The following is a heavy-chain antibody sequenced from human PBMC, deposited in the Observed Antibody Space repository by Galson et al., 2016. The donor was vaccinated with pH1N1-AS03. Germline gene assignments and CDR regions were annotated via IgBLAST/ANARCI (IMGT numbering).Heavy chain of an antibody. V-gene: IGHV4-59*01. D-gene: IGHD1-1*01. CDR3: ARDTGGWYFDL. CDR2: IHHSGST. J-gene: IGHJ2*01. CDR1: GSTTGLFY. Sequence: ETLSLTCSVFGSTTGLFYWNWIRQPPGKGLEWIGFIHHSGSTNYNPSLKSRVTISIDTSKNQFSLKLSSVTAADTAVYYCARDTGGWYFDLWGRGTLVTVAS.